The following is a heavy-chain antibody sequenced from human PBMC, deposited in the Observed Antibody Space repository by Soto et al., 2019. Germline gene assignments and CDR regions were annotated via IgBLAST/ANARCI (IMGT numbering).Heavy chain of an antibody. Sequence: PGGSLRLSCAASGFTFSSYAMNWVRQAPGKGLEWVSSISSSSSYIYYADSVKGRFTISRDNAENSLYLQMNSLRAEDTAVYFCSRGYRGVPSQDEVNDAFDIWGQGTMVTVSS. J-gene: IGHJ3*02. CDR1: GFTFSSYA. CDR2: ISSSSSYI. V-gene: IGHV3-21*01. D-gene: IGHD3-10*01. CDR3: SRGYRGVPSQDEVNDAFDI.